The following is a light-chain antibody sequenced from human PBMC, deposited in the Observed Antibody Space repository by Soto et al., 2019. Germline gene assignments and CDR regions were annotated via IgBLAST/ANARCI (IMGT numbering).Light chain of an antibody. J-gene: IGKJ1*01. V-gene: IGKV1-39*01. CDR2: AAS. CDR3: QQTKITPRT. CDR1: QAISDY. Sequence: DIQMTQSPSSLAASVGDRVTITCRASQAISDYLNWYQQKPGKAPKLLIYAASSLQSGVPSRFSGSGSGTDFTLTIRSLQPEDFATYYCQQTKITPRTFGQGTQVEVK.